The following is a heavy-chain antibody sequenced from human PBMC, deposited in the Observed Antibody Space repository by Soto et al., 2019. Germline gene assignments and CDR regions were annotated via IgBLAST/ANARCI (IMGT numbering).Heavy chain of an antibody. CDR1: GYTFSNYW. D-gene: IGHD3-10*01. CDR3: ASLIEIRNSKVRGGYYYGMDV. CDR2: IDPSDSNT. J-gene: IGHJ6*02. Sequence: GESLKISCNGSGYTFSNYWINWVRQMPGKGLEWMGKIDPSDSNTNYSPSFQGHVTISVDKSISTAYLQWRSLKASDTAIYYCASLIEIRNSKVRGGYYYGMDVWGQGTTVTVSS. V-gene: IGHV5-10-1*01.